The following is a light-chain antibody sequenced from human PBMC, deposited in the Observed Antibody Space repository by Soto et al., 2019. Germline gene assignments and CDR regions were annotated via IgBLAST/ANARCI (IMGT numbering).Light chain of an antibody. CDR2: DAS. J-gene: IGKJ4*01. Sequence: EIVMTQSPATLSVSPGERATLSCRASQIVSNNLAWYQQKPGQAPRLLIYDASTRATGIPARFSGSGSGTEFTLTISSLQSEDFALYYCQQYNNWPLTFGGGAKVEIK. CDR3: QQYNNWPLT. CDR1: QIVSNN. V-gene: IGKV3-15*01.